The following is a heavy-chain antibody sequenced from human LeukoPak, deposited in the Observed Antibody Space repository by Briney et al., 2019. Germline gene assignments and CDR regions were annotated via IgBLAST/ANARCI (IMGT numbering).Heavy chain of an antibody. J-gene: IGHJ4*02. CDR2: INPSSGGT. CDR1: GYTFTGYY. CDR3: ARDRYSSSGGSVGDY. Sequence: ASVKVSCKASGYTFTGYYMHWVRQAPGQGLEWMGWINPSSGGTNYAQKFQGRVTMTRDTSISTAYMELRRLRSDDTAVYCCARDRYSSSGGSVGDYWGQGTLVTVSS. D-gene: IGHD6-6*01. V-gene: IGHV1-2*02.